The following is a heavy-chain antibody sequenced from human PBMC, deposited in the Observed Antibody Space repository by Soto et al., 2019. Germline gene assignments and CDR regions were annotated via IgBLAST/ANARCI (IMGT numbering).Heavy chain of an antibody. CDR3: EGRIGKADY. V-gene: IGHV3-48*02. J-gene: IGHJ4*02. CDR1: GFTFSSYS. CDR2: ISGSSSTI. D-gene: IGHD2-15*01. Sequence: VGSLRLSCAAAGFTFSSYSMNWVRQAPGKGLEWVSYISGSSSTIYYADSVMGRFTISRDNAKTSLYLQMNSLRDEDTAVYYCEGRIGKADYWGQGTLVTVSS.